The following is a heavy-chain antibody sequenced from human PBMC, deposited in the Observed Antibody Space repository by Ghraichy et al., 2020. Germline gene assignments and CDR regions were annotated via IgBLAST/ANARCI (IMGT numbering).Heavy chain of an antibody. D-gene: IGHD6-13*01. J-gene: IGHJ3*02. V-gene: IGHV3-43*01. CDR2: ISWDGGST. CDR3: AKDDLKYSSSWHAFDI. CDR1: GFTFDDYT. Sequence: GGSLRLSCAASGFTFDDYTMHWVRQAPGKGLEWVSLISWDGGSTYYADSVKGRFTISRDNSKNSLYLQMNSLRTEDTALYYCAKDDLKYSSSWHAFDIWGQGTMVTVSS.